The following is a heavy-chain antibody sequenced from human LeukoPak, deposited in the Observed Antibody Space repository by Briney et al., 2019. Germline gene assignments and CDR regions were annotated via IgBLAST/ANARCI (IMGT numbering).Heavy chain of an antibody. CDR2: INHSGST. V-gene: IGHV4-34*01. CDR1: GGSFSGYY. Sequence: SGTLSLTCAVYGGSFSGYYWSWIRQPPGKGLEWTGEINHSGSTNYNPSLKSRVTISVDTSKNQFSLKLSSVTAADTAVYYCARVGIVVVPAAPPTHMDVWGKGTTVTVSS. J-gene: IGHJ6*03. D-gene: IGHD2-2*01. CDR3: ARVGIVVVPAAPPTHMDV.